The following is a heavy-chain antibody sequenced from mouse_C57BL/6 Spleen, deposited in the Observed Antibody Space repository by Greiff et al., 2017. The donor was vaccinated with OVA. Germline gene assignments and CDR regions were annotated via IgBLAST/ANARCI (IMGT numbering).Heavy chain of an antibody. D-gene: IGHD2-1*01. Sequence: QVQLKESGAELARPGASVKLSCKASGYTFTSYGISWVKQSTGQGLEWIGEIYPRSGNTYYNEKFKGKATLTADNSSSTAYMELRSLTSEDSAVYFCAREGGNYEEDYAMDYWGQGTSVTVSS. J-gene: IGHJ4*01. CDR2: IYPRSGNT. CDR3: AREGGNYEEDYAMDY. CDR1: GYTFTSYG. V-gene: IGHV1-81*01.